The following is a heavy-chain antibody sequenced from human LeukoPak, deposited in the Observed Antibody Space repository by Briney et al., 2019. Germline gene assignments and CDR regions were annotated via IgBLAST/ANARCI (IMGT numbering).Heavy chain of an antibody. D-gene: IGHD6-13*01. CDR2: IYYSGST. CDR1: GVSISSYY. CDR3: ARHDGSSWYYAFDV. J-gene: IGHJ3*01. Sequence: SETLSLTCTVSGVSISSYYWSWIRQPPGKGLEWIGYIYYSGSTNYSLSLKSRVTISLDTSKNQFSLKLSSVTAADTAVYYCARHDGSSWYYAFDVWGQGTMVTVSS. V-gene: IGHV4-59*08.